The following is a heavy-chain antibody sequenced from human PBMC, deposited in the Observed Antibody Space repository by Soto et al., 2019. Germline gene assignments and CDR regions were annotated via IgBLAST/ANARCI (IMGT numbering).Heavy chain of an antibody. V-gene: IGHV4-30-4*08. CDR3: AREDDGGNSLDV. CDR2: IHHGGCI. J-gene: IGHJ6*02. Sequence: QGQLQQSGPGLVKPSQTLSLTCTVSGDSIISVYYHWTWLRQSPGKGLEWIGYIHHGGCILYNPSLQSRVTMSVDTSKNQFSLHLSSVTAADTAVYFCAREDDGGNSLDVWGQGTTVTVSS. D-gene: IGHD1-1*01. CDR1: GDSIISVYYH.